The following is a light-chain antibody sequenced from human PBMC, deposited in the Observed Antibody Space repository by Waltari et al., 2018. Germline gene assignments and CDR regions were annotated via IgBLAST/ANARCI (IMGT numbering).Light chain of an antibody. CDR1: ALPQQY. V-gene: IGLV3-25*03. J-gene: IGLJ2*01. Sequence: SHELTQPPSSSVSPGQTARIPCPGDALPQQYASWYQQQPHQAPVLVIYKETERPSGIPERFSGSSSGTTVTLTISGVRAEDEADYYCQSADSSGTYPFGGGTKLTVL. CDR2: KET. CDR3: QSADSSGTYP.